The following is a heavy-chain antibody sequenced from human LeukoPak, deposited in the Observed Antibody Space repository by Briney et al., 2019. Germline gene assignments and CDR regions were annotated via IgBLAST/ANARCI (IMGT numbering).Heavy chain of an antibody. CDR3: ARSRYYDILTGRDAFDI. CDR1: GFTFSSYS. D-gene: IGHD3-9*01. Sequence: PGGSLRLSCAASGFTFSSYSMNWVRQAPGKGLEWVSSISSSSSYIYYADSVKSRFTISRDNAKNSLYLQMNSLRAEDTAVYYCARSRYYDILTGRDAFDIWGQGTMVTVSS. V-gene: IGHV3-21*01. CDR2: ISSSSSYI. J-gene: IGHJ3*02.